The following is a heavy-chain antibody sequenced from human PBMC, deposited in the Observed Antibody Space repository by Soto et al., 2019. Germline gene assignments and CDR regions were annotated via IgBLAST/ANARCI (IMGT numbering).Heavy chain of an antibody. Sequence: PGGSLRLFCAASGFTLSRYVMHWVRQAPGKGLEWVAVIWFDGSNKNYADSVKGRFTVSKDNSKNTLYLQMDGLGAEDTAVYYCARAYDTSGYPYFDYWGQGTLVTVSS. CDR1: GFTLSRYV. V-gene: IGHV3-33*01. CDR3: ARAYDTSGYPYFDY. D-gene: IGHD3-22*01. CDR2: IWFDGSNK. J-gene: IGHJ4*02.